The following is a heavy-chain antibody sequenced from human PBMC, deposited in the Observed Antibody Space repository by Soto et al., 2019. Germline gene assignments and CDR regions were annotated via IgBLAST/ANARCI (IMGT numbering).Heavy chain of an antibody. CDR3: ARDRDTNWDWWYLDV. V-gene: IGHV1-3*05. J-gene: IGHJ2*01. Sequence: QVQLVQSGAEEKKPGASVKVSCKASGYDFTSYAIHWVRQAPGQGLEWMGWINGGNGNTKYSQKSQGRLTIKRDTSASTGYMELSSLRSEDTAVYYCARDRDTNWDWWYLDVWGRGTLVTVSS. CDR1: GYDFTSYA. D-gene: IGHD7-27*01. CDR2: INGGNGNT.